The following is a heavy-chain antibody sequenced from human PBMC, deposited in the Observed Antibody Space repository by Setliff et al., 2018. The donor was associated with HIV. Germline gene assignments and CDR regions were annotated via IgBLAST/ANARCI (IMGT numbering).Heavy chain of an antibody. CDR1: GYTFTSYD. D-gene: IGHD6-19*01. CDR3: ARDPPSSGWYRADY. Sequence: ASVKVSCKASGYTFTSYDINWVRQATGQGLEWMGWMNPNSGNTNYAQNFLGRVTMTIDTSTSRAYMELRSLRSDDTAMYYCARDPPSSGWYRADYWGQGTLVTVSS. J-gene: IGHJ4*02. V-gene: IGHV1-8*02. CDR2: MNPNSGNT.